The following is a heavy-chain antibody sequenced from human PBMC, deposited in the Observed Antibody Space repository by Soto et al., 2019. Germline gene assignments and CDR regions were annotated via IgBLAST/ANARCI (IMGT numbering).Heavy chain of an antibody. Sequence: GPGPTLVNPTQTLTLTCTFSGFSLTSNDVGVGWIRQPPGKALEWLALIYWDDDKRYSPSLKSRLTITKDTSKNQVVLTMTNMDPVDTATYYCAHRLVIAAAGPLGAFDIWGQGTMVTVSS. CDR1: GFSLTSNDVG. CDR3: AHRLVIAAAGPLGAFDI. CDR2: IYWDDDK. J-gene: IGHJ3*02. V-gene: IGHV2-5*02. D-gene: IGHD6-13*01.